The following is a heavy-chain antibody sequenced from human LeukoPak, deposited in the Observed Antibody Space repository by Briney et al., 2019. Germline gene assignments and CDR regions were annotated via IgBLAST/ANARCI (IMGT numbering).Heavy chain of an antibody. CDR1: GFTFNNYA. D-gene: IGHD6-13*01. CDR2: IIRSGGST. CDR3: AKGGSSWSRFDY. J-gene: IGHJ4*02. V-gene: IGHV3-23*01. Sequence: GGSLRLSCVASGFTFNNYAMCWVRQAPGKGLEWVSAIIRSGGSTYYADSVKGRFTISRDNSKNTLYLQMNSLRAEDTAVYYCAKGGSSWSRFDYWGQGTLVTVSS.